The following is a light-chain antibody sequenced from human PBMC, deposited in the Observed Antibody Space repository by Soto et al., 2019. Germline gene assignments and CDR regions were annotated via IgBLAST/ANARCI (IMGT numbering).Light chain of an antibody. V-gene: IGKV3-20*01. CDR3: RQYAKSPIT. J-gene: IGKJ5*01. CDR1: QSVGRDY. Sequence: EFVLTQSPDTLSVSPGDRATLSCRASQSVGRDYLAWYQQKPGQAPRLLIHGASNRATGIPDRFSGSGSGTDFTLSISRLEPEDFAVYYCRQYAKSPITFGQGTRLEIK. CDR2: GAS.